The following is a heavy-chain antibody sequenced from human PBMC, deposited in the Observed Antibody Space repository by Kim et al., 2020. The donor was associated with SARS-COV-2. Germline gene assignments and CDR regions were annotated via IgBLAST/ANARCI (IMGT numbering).Heavy chain of an antibody. CDR3: AKDSGAHDY. D-gene: IGHD3-10*01. Sequence: GGSLRLSCVASGFTFSNYAMTWVRQAPGRGLEWVSTITSGASDTSYADSVKGRFTISRDNSENTLYLQINSLRAEDAAVYYCAKDSGAHDYWGQGTLVTV. J-gene: IGHJ4*02. CDR2: ITSGASDT. V-gene: IGHV3-23*01. CDR1: GFTFSNYA.